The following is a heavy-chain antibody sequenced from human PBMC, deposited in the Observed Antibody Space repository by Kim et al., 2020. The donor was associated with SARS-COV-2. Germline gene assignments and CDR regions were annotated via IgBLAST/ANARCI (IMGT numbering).Heavy chain of an antibody. Sequence: ASVKVSCKASKYVFTGYYIHWVRQAPGQGLEWMGWINPNSGGTNYAQRFQDRVTMTRDTSVDTAYMELSGLTSDDTAVYYCAINFYYSSGYSWEGQYNWFDPWGQGTLVTVSS. CDR3: AINFYYSSGYSWEGQYNWFDP. CDR1: KYVFTGYY. D-gene: IGHD3-22*01. CDR2: INPNSGGT. V-gene: IGHV1-2*02. J-gene: IGHJ5*02.